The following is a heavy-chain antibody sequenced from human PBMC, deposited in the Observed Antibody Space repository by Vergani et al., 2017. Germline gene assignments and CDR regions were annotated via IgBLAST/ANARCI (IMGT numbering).Heavy chain of an antibody. V-gene: IGHV4-59*01. J-gene: IGHJ5*02. CDR1: GGSISSYY. CDR2: IYYSGST. CDR3: ARDHCGAGNWFDP. Sequence: QVQLQESGPGLVKPSETLSLTCTVSGGSISSYYWSWIRQPPGKGLEWIGYIYYSGSTNYNPSLKSRVTISVDTSKNQFSLKLSPVTAADTAVYYCARDHCGAGNWFDPWGQGTLVTVSS. D-gene: IGHD2-21*01.